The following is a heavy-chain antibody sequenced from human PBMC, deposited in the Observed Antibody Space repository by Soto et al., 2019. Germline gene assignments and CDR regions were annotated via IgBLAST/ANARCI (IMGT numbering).Heavy chain of an antibody. Sequence: PGGSLRLSCAASGFPFSSYSMNWVRQAPGKGLEWVSSISSSSSYIYYADSVKGRFTISRDNAKNSLYLQMNSLRAEDTAVYYCARDRSDTAMVNYYWGQGTLVTVSS. CDR2: ISSSSSYI. V-gene: IGHV3-21*01. D-gene: IGHD5-18*01. CDR1: GFPFSSYS. J-gene: IGHJ4*02. CDR3: ARDRSDTAMVNYY.